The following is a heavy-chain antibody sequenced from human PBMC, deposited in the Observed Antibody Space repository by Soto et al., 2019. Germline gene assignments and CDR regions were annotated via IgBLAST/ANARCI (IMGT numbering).Heavy chain of an antibody. CDR1: GYTFTSYG. Sequence: QVQLVQSGAEVKKPGASVKVSCKASGYTFTSYGISWVRQAPGQGLEWMGWISAYNGNTNYAQKLQGRVTMTTDTEQKQQGRDTMTTDTSTSTAYMELRSLRSDDTAVYYCARLGPYGSGSYYKYSELYYYYGMDVWGQGTTVTVSS. V-gene: IGHV1-18*01. CDR2: ISAYNGNT. D-gene: IGHD3-10*01. CDR3: ARLGPYGSGSYYKYSELYYYYGMDV. J-gene: IGHJ6*02.